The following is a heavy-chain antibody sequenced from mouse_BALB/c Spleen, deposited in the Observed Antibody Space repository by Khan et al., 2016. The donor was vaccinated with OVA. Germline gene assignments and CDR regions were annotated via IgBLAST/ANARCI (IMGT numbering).Heavy chain of an antibody. J-gene: IGHJ2*01. V-gene: IGHV1-76*01. CDR2: IYPGTDNT. CDR3: ARGGSLYYFVY. CDR1: GYTFTNYW. Sequence: QVQLKQSGAELVRPGASVKLSCRTSGYTFTNYWIHWVKQRSGQGLEWIARIYPGTDNTYYNEKLKDKATLTADRSSSTAYMQLSSLKSEDSAVYFCARGGSLYYFVYWGQGTTLTVSS.